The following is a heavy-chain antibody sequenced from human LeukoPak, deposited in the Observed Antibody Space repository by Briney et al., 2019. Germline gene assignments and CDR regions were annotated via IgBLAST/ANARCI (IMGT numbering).Heavy chain of an antibody. CDR1: GYTFTSYD. D-gene: IGHD4-11*01. Sequence: ASVKVSCKASGYTFTSYDINWVRQATGQGLEWMGWMNPNSGNTGYAQKFQGRVTMTRNTSISTAYMELSSLRSEDTAVYYCARGTGVTTLDAFDIWGQGTMVTVSS. CDR3: ARGTGVTTLDAFDI. CDR2: MNPNSGNT. V-gene: IGHV1-8*01. J-gene: IGHJ3*02.